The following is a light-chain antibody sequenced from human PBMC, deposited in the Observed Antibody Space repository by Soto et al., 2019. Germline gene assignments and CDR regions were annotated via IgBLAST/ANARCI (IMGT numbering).Light chain of an antibody. CDR1: QDILSW. Sequence: DIQMTQSPSSVSASVGDRVTITCRASQDILSWLAWYQQKPGEAPRLLIYASSNLQSGVPSRFSGSGPCTDFTLTISSLQPEDFATYQCHQADSFPTTFGPGIILDIK. CDR3: HQADSFPTT. J-gene: IGKJ3*01. V-gene: IGKV1-12*01. CDR2: ASS.